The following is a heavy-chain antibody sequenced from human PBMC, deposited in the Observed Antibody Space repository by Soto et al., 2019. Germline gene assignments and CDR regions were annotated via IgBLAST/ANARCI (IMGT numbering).Heavy chain of an antibody. Sequence: PSETLSLTCAVYGGSFSGYYWSWSRQPPGKGLEWIGEINHSGSTNYNPSLKSRVTISVDTSKNQFSLKLSSVTAADTAVYYCARSISSSHRPDVWGQGTTVTVSS. CDR2: INHSGST. D-gene: IGHD6-13*01. CDR3: ARSISSSHRPDV. CDR1: GGSFSGYY. V-gene: IGHV4-34*01. J-gene: IGHJ6*02.